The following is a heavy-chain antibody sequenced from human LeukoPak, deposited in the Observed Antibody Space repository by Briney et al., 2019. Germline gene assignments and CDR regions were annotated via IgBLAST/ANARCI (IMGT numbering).Heavy chain of an antibody. CDR2: INAGNGNT. J-gene: IGHJ4*02. V-gene: IGHV1-3*01. CDR1: GYTFTSYA. D-gene: IGHD6-6*01. CDR3: ARVRSSIAARQKRPSLGY. Sequence: ASVKVSCKASGYTFTSYAMHWVRQAPGQRLEWMGWINAGNGNTKYSQKFQGRVTITRDTSASTAYMELSSLRSEDTAVYYCARVRSSIAARQKRPSLGYWGQGTLVTVSS.